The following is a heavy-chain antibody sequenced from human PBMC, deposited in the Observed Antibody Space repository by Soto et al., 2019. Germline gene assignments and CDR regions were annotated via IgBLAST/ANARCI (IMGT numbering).Heavy chain of an antibody. CDR2: TYYKSKWNN. D-gene: IGHD3-10*01. CDR3: TGITWFRGMDV. CDR1: GDSVSSNSAG. V-gene: IGHV6-1*01. Sequence: SQTLSLTCVISGDSVSSNSAGWNWIRQSPSRGLEWLGRTYYKSKWNNDYALPVKSRITINPDTSKNQFSLHLYSVTPEDTAVYYCTGITWFRGMDVWGQGTPVTVSS. J-gene: IGHJ6*02.